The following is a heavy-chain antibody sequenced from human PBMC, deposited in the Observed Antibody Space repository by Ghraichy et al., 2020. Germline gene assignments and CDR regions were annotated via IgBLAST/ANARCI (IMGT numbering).Heavy chain of an antibody. CDR2: ISWDGGST. CDR3: AKDIRDASYYIDD. V-gene: IGHV3-43*01. J-gene: IGHJ4*02. D-gene: IGHD3-10*01. Sequence: GGSLRLSCAASGFTFDDYTMHWVRQAPGKGLEWVSLISWDGGSTYYVDSVKGRFTISRDNSKNSLYLQMNSLRTEDTALYYCAKDIRDASYYIDDWGQGTLVTVSS. CDR1: GFTFDDYT.